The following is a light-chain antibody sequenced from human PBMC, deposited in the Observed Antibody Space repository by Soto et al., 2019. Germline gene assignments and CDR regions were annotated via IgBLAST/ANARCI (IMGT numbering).Light chain of an antibody. CDR2: GAS. Sequence: ENFLTQSPGTLSLSPGEGSTPSCRASQSVSSSYLAWYQQKPGQAPRLLIYGASSRATGIPDRFSGSGSGTDFTLTISRLEPEDFAVYYCQQYGSSPRTFGQGTKVDIK. CDR1: QSVSSSY. V-gene: IGKV3-20*01. CDR3: QQYGSSPRT. J-gene: IGKJ1*01.